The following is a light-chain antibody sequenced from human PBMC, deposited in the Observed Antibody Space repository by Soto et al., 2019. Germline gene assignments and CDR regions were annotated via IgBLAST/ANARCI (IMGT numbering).Light chain of an antibody. CDR2: AAS. V-gene: IGKV1-39*01. Sequence: DIQMTQFPSSLSASVGDRVTITCRANQTISTCLNWYQQNPRPAPKLLIYAASDLENGVPSRFSGSGSGTYFTLTISSLQPEDFATYDCQRCRTTPRRFGQGTRVEI. CDR3: QRCRTTPRR. CDR1: QTISTC. J-gene: IGKJ1*01.